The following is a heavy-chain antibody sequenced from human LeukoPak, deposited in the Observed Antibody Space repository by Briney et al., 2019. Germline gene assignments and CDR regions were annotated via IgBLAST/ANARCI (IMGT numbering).Heavy chain of an antibody. V-gene: IGHV3-33*06. CDR3: AKGILTGYYKSTHFDY. J-gene: IGHJ4*02. CDR1: GFTFSSYG. CDR2: IWYDGSNK. D-gene: IGHD3-9*01. Sequence: GGSLRLSCAASGFTFSSYGMHWVRQAPGKGLEWVAVIWYDGSNKYYADSVKGRFTISRDNSKNTLYLQMNSLRAEDTAVYYCAKGILTGYYKSTHFDYWGQGTLVTVSS.